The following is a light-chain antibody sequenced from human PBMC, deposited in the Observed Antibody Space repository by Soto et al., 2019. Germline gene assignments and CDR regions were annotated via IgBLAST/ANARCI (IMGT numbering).Light chain of an antibody. J-gene: IGKJ4*02. CDR2: EAS. CDR1: QSVNEW. Sequence: DIQMTQSPSTLSAFVGDRLTITSRASQSVNEWLAWYQQKPGEAPKLLIYEASSLESGVPSRFTGSGSGADFTLTISSLQPEDFAAYYCQQFNNYPLAFGGGTKVDIK. V-gene: IGKV1-5*03. CDR3: QQFNNYPLA.